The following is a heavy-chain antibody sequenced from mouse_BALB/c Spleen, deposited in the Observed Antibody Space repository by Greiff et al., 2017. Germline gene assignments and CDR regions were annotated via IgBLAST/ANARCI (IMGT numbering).Heavy chain of an antibody. D-gene: IGHD2-14*01. CDR2: IHYSGST. J-gene: IGHJ1*01. CDR3: ARDRYDVGDWYFDV. Sequence: DVKLQESGPDLVKPSQSLSLTCTVTGYSITSGYSWHWIRQFPGNKLEWMGYIHYSGSTNYNPSLKSRISITRDTSKNQFFLQLNSVTTEDTATYYCARDRYDVGDWYFDVWGAGTTVTVSS. V-gene: IGHV3-1*02. CDR1: GYSITSGYS.